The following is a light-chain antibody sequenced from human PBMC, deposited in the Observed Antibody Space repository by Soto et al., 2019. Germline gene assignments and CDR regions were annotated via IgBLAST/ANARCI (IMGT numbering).Light chain of an antibody. V-gene: IGLV1-40*01. Sequence: QSVLTQPPSVSGAPGQRVTISCTGSSSNIGAGYDVNWYQQLPGTAPKLLIYGNSNRPSGVPDRFSGSKSGTSASLAITGLQAEAEADYYCQSYDSSLSGWVFGGGTKLTVL. J-gene: IGLJ3*02. CDR3: QSYDSSLSGWV. CDR2: GNS. CDR1: SSNIGAGYD.